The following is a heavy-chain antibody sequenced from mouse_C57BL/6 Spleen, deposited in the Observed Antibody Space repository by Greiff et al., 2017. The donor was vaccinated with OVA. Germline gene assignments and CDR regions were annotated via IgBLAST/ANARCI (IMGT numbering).Heavy chain of an antibody. V-gene: IGHV1-76*01. CDR3: ARQLYYFDY. CDR2: IYPGSGNT. CDR1: GYTFTDYY. J-gene: IGHJ2*01. D-gene: IGHD3-1*01. Sequence: QVQLKQSGAELVRPGASVKLSCKASGYTFTDYYINCVKQRPGQGLEWIARIYPGSGNTYYNEKFKGKATLTAEKSSSTAYMQLSSLTSEDSAVYFCARQLYYFDYWGQGTTLTVSS.